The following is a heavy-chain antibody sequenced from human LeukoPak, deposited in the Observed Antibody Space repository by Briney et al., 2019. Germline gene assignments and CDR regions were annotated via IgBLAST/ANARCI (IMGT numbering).Heavy chain of an antibody. Sequence: PGGSLRLSCAASGFTFDDYAMHWVRQAPGKGLEWVSGISWNSGNIGYADSVKGRFTISRDNAKNSLYLQMNSLRAEDMALYYCAKGGIAVADWYSDYFDYWGQGTLVTVSS. V-gene: IGHV3-9*03. J-gene: IGHJ4*02. CDR1: GFTFDDYA. D-gene: IGHD6-19*01. CDR3: AKGGIAVADWYSDYFDY. CDR2: ISWNSGNI.